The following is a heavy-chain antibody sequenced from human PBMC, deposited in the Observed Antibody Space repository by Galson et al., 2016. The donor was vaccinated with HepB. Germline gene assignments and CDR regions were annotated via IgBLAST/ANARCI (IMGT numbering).Heavy chain of an antibody. CDR3: AARDYGDYPYFDF. Sequence: SLRLSCAASGFTVSRNCMSWVRQAPGKGLEWVSVIYGGGTIHSADSVKGRFTISRDSSRNTLYLQMNSLRSEDTALYYCAARDYGDYPYFDFWGQGTLVTVSS. D-gene: IGHD4-17*01. V-gene: IGHV3-53*01. CDR1: GFTVSRNC. CDR2: IYGGGTI. J-gene: IGHJ4*02.